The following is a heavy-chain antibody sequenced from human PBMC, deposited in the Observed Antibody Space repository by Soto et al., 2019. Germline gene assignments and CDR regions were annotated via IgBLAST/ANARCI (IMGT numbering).Heavy chain of an antibody. CDR1: GYTFTSYG. CDR3: ASNTAMHVDYYGSEQTNWFDR. V-gene: IGHV1-18*01. J-gene: IGHJ5*02. Sequence: QVQLVQSGAEVKKPGASVKVSCKASGYTFTSYGISWVRQAPGQGLEWMGWTSAYNGNPNYAQKLQGRVTMTTDTATSRASRELGRLSADESAVYYCASNTAMHVDYYGSEQTNWFDRWGRRPLV. CDR2: TSAYNGNP. D-gene: IGHD2-2*01.